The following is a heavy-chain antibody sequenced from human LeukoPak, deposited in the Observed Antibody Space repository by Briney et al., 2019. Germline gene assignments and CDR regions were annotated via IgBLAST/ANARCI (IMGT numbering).Heavy chain of an antibody. CDR2: INHSGST. CDR3: ARGVFYYDSSGYYSYMDV. Sequence: SETLSLTCAVYGGSFSGYYWSWIRQPPGKGLEWIGEINHSGSTNYNPSLKSRVTISVDTSKNQFSLKLSSVTAADTAVYYCARGVFYYDSSGYYSYMDVWGKGTTVTISS. V-gene: IGHV4-34*01. CDR1: GGSFSGYY. J-gene: IGHJ6*03. D-gene: IGHD3-22*01.